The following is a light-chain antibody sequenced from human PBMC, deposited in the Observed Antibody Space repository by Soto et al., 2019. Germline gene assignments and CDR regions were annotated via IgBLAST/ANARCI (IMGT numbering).Light chain of an antibody. CDR1: QSVSSN. CDR3: QQYNNWPPWT. J-gene: IGKJ1*01. Sequence: EIVLTQSPATLSLSQGEGATLSCRARQSVSSNLAWYQQKPGQAPRLLTYSVSTRATGIPARFSGSGSGTEFTLTISSLQSEDFAIYYCQQYNNWPPWTFGQGTKVDIK. V-gene: IGKV3-15*01. CDR2: SVS.